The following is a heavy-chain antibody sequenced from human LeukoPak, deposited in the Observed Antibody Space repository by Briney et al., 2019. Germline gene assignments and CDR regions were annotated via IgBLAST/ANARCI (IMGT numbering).Heavy chain of an antibody. Sequence: PGGSLRLSCAASGFTFSSYSMNWVRQAPGKGLEWVSSISSSSYIYYADSVKGRFTISRDNAKNSLYLQMNSLRAEDTAVYYCARDRYDQDSAFDIWGQGTMVTVSS. CDR3: ARDRYDQDSAFDI. V-gene: IGHV3-21*01. J-gene: IGHJ3*02. D-gene: IGHD1-1*01. CDR2: ISSSSYI. CDR1: GFTFSSYS.